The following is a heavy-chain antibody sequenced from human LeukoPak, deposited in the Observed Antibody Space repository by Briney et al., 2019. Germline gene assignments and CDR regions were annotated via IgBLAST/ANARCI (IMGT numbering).Heavy chain of an antibody. D-gene: IGHD2-2*01. CDR2: IYTSGST. V-gene: IGHV4-4*07. CDR3: ARADRGYCSSTSCRNWFDP. J-gene: IGHJ5*02. Sequence: TSETLSLTCTVSGGSISSYYWSWIRQPAGKGLEWIGRIYTSGSTNYNPSLKSRVTMSVDTSKNQFSLKLSSVTAADTAVYYCARADRGYCSSTSCRNWFDPWGQGTLVTVSS. CDR1: GGSISSYY.